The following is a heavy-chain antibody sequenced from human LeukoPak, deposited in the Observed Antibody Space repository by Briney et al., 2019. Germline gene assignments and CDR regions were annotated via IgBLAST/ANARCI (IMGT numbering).Heavy chain of an antibody. D-gene: IGHD3-22*01. J-gene: IGHJ5*02. CDR3: ARTRGYTMIVVVTDGWFDP. CDR2: ISAYNGNT. CDR1: GYTFTSYG. Sequence: ASVKVTCKASGYTFTSYGISWVRQAPGQGLEWMGWISAYNGNTNYAQKLQGRVTMTTDTSTSTAYMELRSLRSDDTAVYYCARTRGYTMIVVVTDGWFDPWGEGTLVTVSS. V-gene: IGHV1-18*01.